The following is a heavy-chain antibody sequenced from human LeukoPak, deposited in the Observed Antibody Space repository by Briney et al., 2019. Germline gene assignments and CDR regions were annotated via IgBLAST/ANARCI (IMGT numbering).Heavy chain of an antibody. Sequence: SETLSLTCAVSGGSISSGGYSWSWIRQPPGKGLEWIGYIYHSGSTYYNPSLKSRVTISVDRSKNQFSLKLSSVTAADMAVYYCARGGYSSSWSGYFDYWGQGTLVTVSS. CDR2: IYHSGST. V-gene: IGHV4-30-2*01. CDR3: ARGGYSSSWSGYFDY. D-gene: IGHD6-13*01. CDR1: GGSISSGGYS. J-gene: IGHJ4*02.